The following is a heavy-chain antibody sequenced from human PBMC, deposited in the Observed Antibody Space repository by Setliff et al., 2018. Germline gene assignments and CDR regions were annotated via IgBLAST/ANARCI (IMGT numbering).Heavy chain of an antibody. Sequence: ASVKVSCKTSGYTLSHYYMHWVRQAPGQGLEWMGLINPSGENTNYAQKFQGRVNTTRDTSTSTVYMELRSLKSEDTAVYYCARSNMGNYYDSGRYYYYYYMDVWGKGTTVTVSS. CDR2: INPSGENT. D-gene: IGHD3-10*01. CDR1: GYTLSHYY. V-gene: IGHV1-46*01. CDR3: ARSNMGNYYDSGRYYYYYYMDV. J-gene: IGHJ6*03.